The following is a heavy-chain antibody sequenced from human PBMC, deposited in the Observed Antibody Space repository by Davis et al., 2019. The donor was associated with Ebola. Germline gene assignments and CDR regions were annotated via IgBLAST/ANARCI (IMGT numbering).Heavy chain of an antibody. Sequence: GESLKISCAASGFTFSSYWMHWVRQAPGKGLVWVSRINSDGSSTSYADSVKGRFTISRDNAKNTLYLQMNSLRAEDTAVYYCAKDGDYGDYQWLKIYYYYYGMDVWGQGTTVTVSS. CDR1: GFTFSSYW. V-gene: IGHV3-74*01. CDR3: AKDGDYGDYQWLKIYYYYYGMDV. D-gene: IGHD4-17*01. CDR2: INSDGSST. J-gene: IGHJ6*02.